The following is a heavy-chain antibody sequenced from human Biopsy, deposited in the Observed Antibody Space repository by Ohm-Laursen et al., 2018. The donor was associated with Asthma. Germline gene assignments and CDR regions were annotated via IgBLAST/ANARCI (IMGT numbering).Heavy chain of an antibody. CDR2: VNPGIGTT. V-gene: IGHV1-3*01. D-gene: IGHD3-9*01. CDR3: ARTYYDFLTGQVKDVFGV. Sequence: ASVKVSCKASGYNFISFAIHWVRQAPGKGLEWMAWVNPGIGTTKYSQKFQARVTITRDTSASTAYMELGSLRSEDTATYYCARTYYDFLTGQVKDVFGVWGQGTMVTVSS. CDR1: GYNFISFA. J-gene: IGHJ3*01.